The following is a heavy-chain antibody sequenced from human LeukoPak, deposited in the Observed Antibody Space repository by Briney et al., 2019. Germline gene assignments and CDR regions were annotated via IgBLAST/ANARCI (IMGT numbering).Heavy chain of an antibody. J-gene: IGHJ4*02. CDR2: INPNSGGT. CDR3: ARASEIAYFDY. D-gene: IGHD2-15*01. V-gene: IGHV1-2*04. CDR1: GYTFTGYY. Sequence: GASVKVSCRASGYTFTGYYMHWVRQAPGQGLEWMGWINPNSGGTNYAQKFQGWVTMTRDTSISTAYMELSRLRSDDTAVYYCARASEIAYFDYWGQGTLVTVSS.